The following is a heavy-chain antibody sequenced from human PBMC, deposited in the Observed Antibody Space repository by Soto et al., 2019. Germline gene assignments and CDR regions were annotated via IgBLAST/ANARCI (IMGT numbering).Heavy chain of an antibody. J-gene: IGHJ4*02. Sequence: PSQTLSLTCAISGDSVSSNSAALNWIRQSPSRGLEWPGRTYYRSKWYNDYAVSVKSRITINPDTSKNQFPLQLNSVTPEDTAVYYCARRLYYFDYWGQGTLVTVSS. CDR2: TYYRSKWYN. CDR3: ARRLYYFDY. CDR1: GDSVSSNSAA. V-gene: IGHV6-1*01. D-gene: IGHD2-21*02.